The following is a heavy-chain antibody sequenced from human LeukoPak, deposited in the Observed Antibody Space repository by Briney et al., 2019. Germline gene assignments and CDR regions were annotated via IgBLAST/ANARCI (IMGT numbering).Heavy chain of an antibody. CDR1: GFTFSSYS. D-gene: IGHD5-12*01. Sequence: GGSLRLSCAASGFTFSSYSMNWVRQAPGKGLEWVSSISSSSSYIYYADSVKGRFTISRDNAKNSLYLQMNSLRAEDTAVYYCARVGYSGYDWKGGYYYYYAMDVWGQGTTVTVSS. CDR3: ARVGYSGYDWKGGYYYYYAMDV. V-gene: IGHV3-21*01. CDR2: ISSSSSYI. J-gene: IGHJ6*02.